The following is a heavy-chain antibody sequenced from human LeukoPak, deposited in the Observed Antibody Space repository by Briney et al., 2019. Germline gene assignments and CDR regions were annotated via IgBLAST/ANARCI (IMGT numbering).Heavy chain of an antibody. J-gene: IGHJ5*02. CDR1: GDSISSSNCY. CDR2: IYYSGST. V-gene: IGHV4-39*07. CDR3: ARDWAMLEPPRPKGWFDP. D-gene: IGHD1-14*01. Sequence: NLSETLSLTCTVSGDSISSSNCYWGWIRQPPGKGLEWIGSIYYSGSTYYNPSLKSRVTISVDTSKNQFSLKLSSVTAADTAVYYCARDWAMLEPPRPKGWFDPWGQGTLVTVSS.